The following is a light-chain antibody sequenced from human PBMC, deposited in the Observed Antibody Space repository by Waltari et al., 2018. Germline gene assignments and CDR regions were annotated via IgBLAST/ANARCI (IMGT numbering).Light chain of an antibody. V-gene: IGKV3-11*01. J-gene: IGKJ3*01. CDR2: EAS. CDR3: QQRSNWLFT. Sequence: EIVLTQSPATLSLSPGERATLSRRARQSVSHYLAWFQQKPGQAPRLLIYEASRRATGIPTRFSGSGSATDFTLTISSLEPEDFAVYYCQQRSNWLFTFGPGTKVEIK. CDR1: QSVSHY.